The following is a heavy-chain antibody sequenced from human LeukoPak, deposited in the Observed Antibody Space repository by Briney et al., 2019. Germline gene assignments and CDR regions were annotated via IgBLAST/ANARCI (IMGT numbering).Heavy chain of an antibody. Sequence: KPGGSLRLFCAASGFTFSDYYMSWIRQASGKGLEWVSYISSSGSTIYYADSVKGRFTISRDNAKNSLYLQMNSLRAEDTAVYYCAREISRERTYYFDYWGQGTLVTVSS. CDR1: GFTFSDYY. J-gene: IGHJ4*02. CDR2: ISSSGSTI. CDR3: AREISRERTYYFDY. D-gene: IGHD5-24*01. V-gene: IGHV3-11*01.